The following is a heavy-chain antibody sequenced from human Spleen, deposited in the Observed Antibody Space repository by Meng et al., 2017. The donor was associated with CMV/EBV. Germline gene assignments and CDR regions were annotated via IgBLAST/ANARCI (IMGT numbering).Heavy chain of an antibody. Sequence: SETLSLTCTVSGGSISSYYWSWIRQPPGKGLEWIGEINHSGSTNYNPSLKSRVTISVDTSKNQFSLKLSSVTAADTAVYYCARDRYPGAFDIWGQGTMVTVSS. D-gene: IGHD1-1*01. CDR2: INHSGST. J-gene: IGHJ3*02. V-gene: IGHV4-59*12. CDR3: ARDRYPGAFDI. CDR1: GGSISSYY.